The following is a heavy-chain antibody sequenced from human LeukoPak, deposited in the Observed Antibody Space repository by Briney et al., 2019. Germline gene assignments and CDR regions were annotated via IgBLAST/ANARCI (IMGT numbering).Heavy chain of an antibody. J-gene: IGHJ4*02. D-gene: IGHD6-19*01. CDR1: GFTFSSYS. CDR2: ISSSSSYI. CDR3: ASLAVAGSVGC. V-gene: IGHV3-21*01. Sequence: PGGSLRLSCAASGFTFSSYSMNWVRQAPGKGLEWVASISSSSSYIYYADSVKGRFTISRDNAKNSLYLQMNSLRAEDTAVYYCASLAVAGSVGCWGQGTLVTVSS.